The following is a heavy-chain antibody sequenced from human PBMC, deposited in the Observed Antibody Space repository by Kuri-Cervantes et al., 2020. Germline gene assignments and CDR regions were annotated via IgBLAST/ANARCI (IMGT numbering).Heavy chain of an antibody. CDR3: TTYYSSSGPNDY. Sequence: GESLKISCAASGFTFSSYGMHWVRQAPGKGLEWVAVISYDGSNKYYADSVKGRFTISRDNAQNSLFLQVNSLRAGDTAVYYCTTYYSSSGPNDYWGQGTLVTVSS. CDR1: GFTFSSYG. CDR2: ISYDGSNK. V-gene: IGHV3-30*03. D-gene: IGHD6-6*01. J-gene: IGHJ4*02.